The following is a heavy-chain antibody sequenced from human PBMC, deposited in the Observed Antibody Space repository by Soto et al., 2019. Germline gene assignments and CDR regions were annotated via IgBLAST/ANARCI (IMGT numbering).Heavy chain of an antibody. CDR3: ACGSSNLVDLDY. CDR2: IWYDGSNK. Sequence: QVQLVESGGGVVQPGRSLRLSCAASGFTFSSYGMHWVRQAPGKGLEWVAVIWYDGSNKYYADSVKGRFTISRDNSKNTLYLQLNSLRADDTSEYYCACGSSNLVDLDYWGQGTLVTVSS. CDR1: GFTFSSYG. D-gene: IGHD6-13*01. J-gene: IGHJ4*02. V-gene: IGHV3-33*01.